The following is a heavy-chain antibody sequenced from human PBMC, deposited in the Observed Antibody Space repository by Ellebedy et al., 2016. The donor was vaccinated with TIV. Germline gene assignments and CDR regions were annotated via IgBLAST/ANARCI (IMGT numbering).Heavy chain of an antibody. CDR1: GFTFSSYS. D-gene: IGHD3-3*01. CDR2: ISSSSSTI. J-gene: IGHJ4*02. Sequence: GGSLRLXCAASGFTFSSYSMNWVRQAPGKGLEWVSYISSSSSTIYYADSVKGRFTIPRDNAKNSLYLQMNSLRDEDTAVYYCARDSTIFGVVDFDYWGQGTLVTVSS. V-gene: IGHV3-48*02. CDR3: ARDSTIFGVVDFDY.